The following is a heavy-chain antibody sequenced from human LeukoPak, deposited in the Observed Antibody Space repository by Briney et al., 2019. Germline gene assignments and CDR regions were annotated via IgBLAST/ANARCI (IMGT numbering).Heavy chain of an antibody. J-gene: IGHJ4*02. Sequence: GGSLTLSCTASGFTFGDYAMSWVRQAPGKGLEWVGFIRSKAYGGTTEYAASVKGRFTISRDDSKSIAYLQMNSLKTEDTAVYYCTRDSIVATIFSDYWGQGTLVTVSS. CDR1: GFTFGDYA. D-gene: IGHD5-12*01. CDR2: IRSKAYGGTT. V-gene: IGHV3-49*04. CDR3: TRDSIVATIFSDY.